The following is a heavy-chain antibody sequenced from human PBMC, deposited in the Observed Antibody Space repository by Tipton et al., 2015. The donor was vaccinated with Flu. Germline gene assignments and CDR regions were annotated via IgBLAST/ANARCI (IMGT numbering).Heavy chain of an antibody. CDR2: IKQDGSEK. J-gene: IGHJ5*02. CDR1: GFTLSSYW. Sequence: QLVQSGGGLVQPGGSLRLSCVASGFTLSSYWMGWVRQAPGKGLEWVANIKQDGSEKYYVDSVKGRFIISRDNAKNSLYLQMNSLRSEDTAVYYCARAWAAAGSAWGQGTLVTVSS. D-gene: IGHD6-13*01. V-gene: IGHV3-7*01. CDR3: ARAWAAAGSA.